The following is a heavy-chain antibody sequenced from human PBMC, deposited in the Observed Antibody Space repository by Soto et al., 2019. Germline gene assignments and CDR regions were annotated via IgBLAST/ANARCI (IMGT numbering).Heavy chain of an antibody. J-gene: IGHJ3*01. CDR3: ARDELRWKETDAVDL. CDR1: GFTFSTYS. V-gene: IGHV3-21*01. Sequence: PGGSLRLSCAASGFTFSTYSMNWVRQAPGKGLEWVADITTSSSFRFYADSTKGRFTISRDNSKNTLYLQMNSLRADDTAVYYCARDELRWKETDAVDLWGQGTMVTVSS. CDR2: ITTSSSFR. D-gene: IGHD1-7*01.